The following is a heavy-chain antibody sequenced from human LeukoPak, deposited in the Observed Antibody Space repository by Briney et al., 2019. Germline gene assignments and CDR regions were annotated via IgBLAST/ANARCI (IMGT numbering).Heavy chain of an antibody. J-gene: IGHJ4*02. Sequence: SETLSLTCTVSGGSMSSYYWSWIRQPPGKGLEWIGYIYYSGSTKYNPSLKSRVTISVDTSKNQFSLKLSSVTAADTAVYYCARDLGYYGSGSYFDYWGQGTLVTVSS. D-gene: IGHD3-10*01. CDR3: ARDLGYYGSGSYFDY. V-gene: IGHV4-59*12. CDR2: IYYSGST. CDR1: GGSMSSYY.